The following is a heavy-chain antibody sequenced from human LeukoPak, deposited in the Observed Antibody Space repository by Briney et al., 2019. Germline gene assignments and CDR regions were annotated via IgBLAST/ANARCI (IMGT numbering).Heavy chain of an antibody. D-gene: IGHD1-26*01. CDR3: ARHTIVGATTDAFDI. Sequence: SETLSLTCTVSGGSISSYYWSWIRQPPGKGLEWIGYIYYSGSTNYNPSLRSRVTISVDTSKNQFSLKLSSVTAADTAVYYCARHTIVGATTDAFDIWGQGTMVTVSS. CDR2: IYYSGST. V-gene: IGHV4-59*08. J-gene: IGHJ3*02. CDR1: GGSISSYY.